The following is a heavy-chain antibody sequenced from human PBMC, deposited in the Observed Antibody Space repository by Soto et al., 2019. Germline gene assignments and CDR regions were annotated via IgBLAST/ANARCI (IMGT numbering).Heavy chain of an antibody. D-gene: IGHD3-16*02. CDR1: GDSISSSSYY. Sequence: QLQLQESGPGLVKPSETLSLTCTVSGDSISSSSYYWGWIRQPPGKGLEWIGSIYYSGSTYYNPSLKSRVTISVDTSKNQFSLKLSSVTAADTAVYYCFTFGGVIAVFDYWGQGTLVTVSS. J-gene: IGHJ4*02. V-gene: IGHV4-39*01. CDR2: IYYSGST. CDR3: FTFGGVIAVFDY.